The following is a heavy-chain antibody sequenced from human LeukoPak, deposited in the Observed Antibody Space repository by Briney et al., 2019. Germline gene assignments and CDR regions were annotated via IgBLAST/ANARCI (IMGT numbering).Heavy chain of an antibody. CDR1: GGSISSYY. CDR3: AKDGPRGRGGY. D-gene: IGHD3-10*01. V-gene: IGHV4-59*12. J-gene: IGHJ4*02. CDR2: IYYSGST. Sequence: SETLSLTCTVSGGSISSYYWSWIRQPPGKGLEWIGYIYYSGSTNYNPSLKSRVTISVDTSKNQFSLKLSSVTAADTAVYYCAKDGPRGRGGYWGQGTLVTVSS.